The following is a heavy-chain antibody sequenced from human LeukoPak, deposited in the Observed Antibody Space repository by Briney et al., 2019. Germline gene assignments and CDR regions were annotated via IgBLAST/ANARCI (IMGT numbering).Heavy chain of an antibody. CDR2: INRGGENM. V-gene: IGHV3-48*03. Sequence: PGGSLRLSCAASGFTFSSFEMYWVRQAPGKGLEWVSYINRGGENMQYADSVKGRFTISRDNAAKSVLRGRKRLTVEDTAVYYCARDRGSSGGFPLWGQGTLVTVSS. J-gene: IGHJ3*01. CDR3: ARDRGSSGGFPL. D-gene: IGHD1-26*01. CDR1: GFTFSSFE.